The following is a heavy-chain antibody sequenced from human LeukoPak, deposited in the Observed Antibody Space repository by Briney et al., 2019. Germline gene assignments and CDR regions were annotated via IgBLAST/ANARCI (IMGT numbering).Heavy chain of an antibody. V-gene: IGHV4-59*01. Sequence: PSETLSLTCTVSGGSISSYYWSWIRQPPGKGLEWIGYIYYSESTNYNPSLKSRVTISVDTSKNQFSLKLSSVTAADTAVYYCAREAYYYYYGMDVWGQGTTVTVSS. CDR2: IYYSEST. CDR1: GGSISSYY. CDR3: AREAYYYYYGMDV. J-gene: IGHJ6*02.